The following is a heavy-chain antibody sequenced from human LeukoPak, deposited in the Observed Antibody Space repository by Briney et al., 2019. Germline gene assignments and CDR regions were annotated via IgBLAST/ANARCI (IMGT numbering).Heavy chain of an antibody. D-gene: IGHD3-22*01. CDR2: INHSGST. V-gene: IGHV4-34*01. CDR1: GGSFSGYY. Sequence: PSETLSLTCAVYGGSFSGYYWSWIRQPPGKGLEWIGEINHSGSTNYNPSLKSRVTISVDTSKNRFSLKLSSVTAADTAVYYCARGLTYYYDSSGYYYDYWGQGTLVTVSS. J-gene: IGHJ4*02. CDR3: ARGLTYYYDSSGYYYDY.